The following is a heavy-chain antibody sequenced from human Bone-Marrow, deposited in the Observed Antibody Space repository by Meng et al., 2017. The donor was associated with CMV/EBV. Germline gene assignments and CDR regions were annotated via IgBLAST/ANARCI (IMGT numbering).Heavy chain of an antibody. Sequence: GGSLRLSCTASGFTFGVLAVGWVRQAPGKGLEWVGFIRSKAYGGTTEYAASVKGRFTISRDDSNNIAYLQMNSLKTEDTALYYCTRGPYSSTYFYYWGQGTLVTVSS. D-gene: IGHD6-13*01. V-gene: IGHV3-49*04. CDR2: IRSKAYGGTT. J-gene: IGHJ4*02. CDR1: GFTFGVLA. CDR3: TRGPYSSTYFYY.